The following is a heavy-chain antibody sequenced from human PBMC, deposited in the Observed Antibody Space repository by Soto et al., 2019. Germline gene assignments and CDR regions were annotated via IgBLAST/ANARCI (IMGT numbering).Heavy chain of an antibody. V-gene: IGHV1-8*01. D-gene: IGHD3-22*01. Sequence: ASVKVSCKASGYTFTSYDINWVRQATGQGLEWMGWMNPNSGNTGYAQKFQGRVTMTRNTSISTAYMELSSLRSEDTAVYYCARIPTDRYYYDSSGPKNYFDYWGQGTLVTVSS. CDR1: GYTFTSYD. J-gene: IGHJ4*02. CDR3: ARIPTDRYYYDSSGPKNYFDY. CDR2: MNPNSGNT.